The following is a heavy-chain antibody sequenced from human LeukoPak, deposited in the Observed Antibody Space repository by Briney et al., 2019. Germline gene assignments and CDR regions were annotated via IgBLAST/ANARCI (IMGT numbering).Heavy chain of an antibody. V-gene: IGHV3-7*01. J-gene: IGHJ4*02. Sequence: GGSLRLSCAASGFVFNNFWMAWVRQAPGKGLEWLANINHDASQKYYVDSVKGRSTISRDNAKNSLYLQMNSLTAEDTAVYYCATSFDSSGNNWGQGTLVTVYS. D-gene: IGHD3-22*01. CDR2: INHDASQK. CDR1: GFVFNNFW. CDR3: ATSFDSSGNN.